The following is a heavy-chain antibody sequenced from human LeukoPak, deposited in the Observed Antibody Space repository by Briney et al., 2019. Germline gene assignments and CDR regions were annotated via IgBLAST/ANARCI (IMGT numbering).Heavy chain of an antibody. D-gene: IGHD3-10*01. CDR3: ARGGTEYYYGSGSYYT. CDR1: GFTFSSYW. CDR2: IKQDGSEK. Sequence: GGSLRLSCAASGFTFSSYWMSWVRQAPGKGREGVANIKQDGSEKYYVDSVKGRFTISRDNAKNSLYLQMNSLRAKDTAVYYCARGGTEYYYGSGSYYTWGQGTLVTVSS. V-gene: IGHV3-7*01. J-gene: IGHJ5*02.